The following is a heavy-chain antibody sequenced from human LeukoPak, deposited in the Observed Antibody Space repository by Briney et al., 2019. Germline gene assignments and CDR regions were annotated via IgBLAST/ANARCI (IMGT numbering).Heavy chain of an antibody. CDR2: ISSSGSTI. J-gene: IGHJ4*02. V-gene: IGHV3-48*03. CDR3: ARDFYGGSDY. D-gene: IGHD4-23*01. Sequence: GGSLRLSCAVSGFTFSSYEMNWVRQAPGKGLDWVSYISSSGSTIYYADSVKGRFTISRDNAKISLYLQLNSLRAEDTAVYYCARDFYGGSDYWGQGTLVTVSS. CDR1: GFTFSSYE.